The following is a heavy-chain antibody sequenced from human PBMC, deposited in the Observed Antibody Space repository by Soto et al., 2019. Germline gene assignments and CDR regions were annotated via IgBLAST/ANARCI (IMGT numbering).Heavy chain of an antibody. J-gene: IGHJ5*02. CDR1: GGSFSGYY. Sequence: QVQLQQWGAGLLKPSETLSLTCAVYGGSFSGYYWSWIRQPPGKGLEWIGEINHSGSTNYNPALKSRVTRSVDTSKNQFSLTLSSVTPADTAVYYCAKGKTMSPFFGWFDTWGQGTLVTVSS. CDR2: INHSGST. V-gene: IGHV4-34*01. D-gene: IGHD3-10*01. CDR3: AKGKTMSPFFGWFDT.